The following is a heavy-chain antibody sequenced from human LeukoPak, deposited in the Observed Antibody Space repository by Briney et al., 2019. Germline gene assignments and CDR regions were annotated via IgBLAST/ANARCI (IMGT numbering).Heavy chain of an antibody. CDR2: IYYSGST. J-gene: IGHJ4*02. CDR3: ARASAHSSSFDY. Sequence: PETLSLTCTVSGGSISSYYWSWIRQPPGKGLEWVGYIYYSGSTNYNPSLKSRVTISVDTSKNQFSLKLSSVTAADTAVYYCARASAHSSSFDYWGQGTLVTVSS. V-gene: IGHV4-59*01. D-gene: IGHD6-19*01. CDR1: GGSISSYY.